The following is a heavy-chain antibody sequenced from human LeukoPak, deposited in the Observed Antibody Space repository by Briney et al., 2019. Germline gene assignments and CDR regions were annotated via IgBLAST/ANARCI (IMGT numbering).Heavy chain of an antibody. V-gene: IGHV1-18*01. J-gene: IGHJ4*02. D-gene: IGHD1-26*01. CDR1: GYTFSSYG. CDR3: VQASGSKYGPATSDY. Sequence: ASVKVSCKSSGYTFSSYGITWVRQAPGQGLEWVGWISGYDSTTKYAKMFQGRVTMTPDTSTSTTYMDLRSLRSEDTAVYYCVQASGSKYGPATSDYWGEGTLVIVSS. CDR2: ISGYDSTT.